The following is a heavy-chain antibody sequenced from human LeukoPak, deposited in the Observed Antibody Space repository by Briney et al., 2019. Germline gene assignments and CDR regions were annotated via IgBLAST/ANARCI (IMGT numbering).Heavy chain of an antibody. CDR1: GGSFSGYY. Sequence: SETLSLTCAVYGGSFSGYYWSWIRQPPGKGLEWIGEINHSGSTNYNPSLKSRVTISVDTSKNQFSLKLSSVTAADTAVYYCATRIDLYYDFWSGYYDYYYYYGMDVWGQGTTVTVSS. CDR2: INHSGST. V-gene: IGHV4-34*01. D-gene: IGHD3-3*01. J-gene: IGHJ6*02. CDR3: ATRIDLYYDFWSGYYDYYYYYGMDV.